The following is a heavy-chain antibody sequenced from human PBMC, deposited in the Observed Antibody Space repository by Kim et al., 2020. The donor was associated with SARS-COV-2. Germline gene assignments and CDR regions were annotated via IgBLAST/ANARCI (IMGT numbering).Heavy chain of an antibody. J-gene: IGHJ6*02. V-gene: IGHV4-34*01. CDR1: GGSFSGYY. CDR3: ARPPYYYDSSGYYPHYYYDYGMDV. CDR2: INHSGST. D-gene: IGHD3-22*01. Sequence: SETLSLTCAVYGGSFSGYYWSWVRQPPGKGLEWIGEINHSGSTNYNRSLKSRVPIAVDTSKNQFSLKLSSVTAADTAVYYCARPPYYYDSSGYYPHYYYDYGMDVWGQGTTVTVSS.